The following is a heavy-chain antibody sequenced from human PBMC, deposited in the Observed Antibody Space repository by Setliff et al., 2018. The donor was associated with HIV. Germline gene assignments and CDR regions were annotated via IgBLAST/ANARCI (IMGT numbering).Heavy chain of an antibody. CDR2: IYYSGST. J-gene: IGHJ4*02. CDR1: GGSISSSSYY. V-gene: IGHV4-39*01. CDR3: ASWVDCYDSRYYFDY. Sequence: SETLSLTCTVSGGSISSSSYYWGWIRQPPGKGLEWIGSIYYSGSTYYNPSLKSRVTISVDTSKNQFSLKLSSVTAADTAVYYCASWVDCYDSRYYFDYWGQGTLVTVSS. D-gene: IGHD3-22*01.